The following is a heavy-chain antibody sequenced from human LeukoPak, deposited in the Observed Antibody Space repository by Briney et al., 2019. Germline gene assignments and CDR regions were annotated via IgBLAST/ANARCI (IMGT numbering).Heavy chain of an antibody. CDR2: ISGSGGST. CDR1: GFTFSSYA. V-gene: IGHV3-23*01. CDR3: AKGGDGYNYYFDY. D-gene: IGHD5-24*01. J-gene: IGHJ4*02. Sequence: GGSLRLSCAASGFTFSSYAMSWVRQAPGKGLEWVSAISGSGGSTYYADSVKGRFTISRDNSKNTLYLQMNSLRAEDTAVYYCAKGGDGYNYYFDYWGQETLVTVSS.